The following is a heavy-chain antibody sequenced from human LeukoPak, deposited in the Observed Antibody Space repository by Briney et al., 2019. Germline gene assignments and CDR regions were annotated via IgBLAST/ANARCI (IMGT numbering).Heavy chain of an antibody. CDR3: ARVGGLPLQGYGGNVRSYYGMDV. CDR1: GGSLSGYY. Sequence: PSETLSLTCAVYGGSLSGYYWSWIRQPPGKGLEWIGEINHSGSTNYNPSLKSRVTISVDTSKNQFSLKLSSVTAADTAVYYCARVGGLPLQGYGGNVRSYYGMDVWGQGTTVTVSS. V-gene: IGHV4-34*01. D-gene: IGHD4-23*01. CDR2: INHSGST. J-gene: IGHJ6*02.